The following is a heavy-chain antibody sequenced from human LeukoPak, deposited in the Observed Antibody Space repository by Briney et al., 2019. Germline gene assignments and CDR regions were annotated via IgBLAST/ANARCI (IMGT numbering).Heavy chain of an antibody. V-gene: IGHV3-23*01. CDR3: AKDYSGYDMTFDY. Sequence: GGSLRLSCAASGFTFSSYAMSWVRQAPGKGLEWVSAISGSGGSTYYADSVKGRFTISRDNSKNTLYLQMNSLRAEDTALYYCAKDYSGYDMTFDYWGQGTLVTVSS. D-gene: IGHD5-12*01. J-gene: IGHJ4*02. CDR2: ISGSGGST. CDR1: GFTFSSYA.